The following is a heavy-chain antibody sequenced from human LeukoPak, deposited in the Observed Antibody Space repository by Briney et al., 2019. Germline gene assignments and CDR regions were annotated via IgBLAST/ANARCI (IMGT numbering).Heavy chain of an antibody. J-gene: IGHJ5*02. CDR3: APVPFDP. CDR2: ISGSGGST. V-gene: IGHV3-23*01. Sequence: GGSLRLSCAASGFTFSSYGMNWVRQAPGKGLEWVSGISGSGGSTYYADSVKGRFTISRDNSKNTMYLQMNSLRAEDTAVYYCAPVPFDPWGQGALVTVSS. CDR1: GFTFSSYG.